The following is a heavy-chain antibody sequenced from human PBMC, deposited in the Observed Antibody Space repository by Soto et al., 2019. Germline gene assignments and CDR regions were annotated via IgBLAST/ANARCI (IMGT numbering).Heavy chain of an antibody. CDR3: ARENNSVSYGY. Sequence: SETLSLTXTVSGGCISSYYWSWIRQPPGKGLEWIGYIYYSGSTNYNPSLKSRVTISVDTSKNQFSLKLSSVTAADTAVYYCARENNSVSYGYWGQGTLVTVSS. V-gene: IGHV4-59*01. D-gene: IGHD1-26*01. CDR1: GGCISSYY. CDR2: IYYSGST. J-gene: IGHJ4*02.